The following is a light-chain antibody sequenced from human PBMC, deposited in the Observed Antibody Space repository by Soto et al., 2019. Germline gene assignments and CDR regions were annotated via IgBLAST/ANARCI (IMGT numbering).Light chain of an antibody. V-gene: IGLV3-25*03. CDR3: QSADSSGTSYV. CDR1: ALPKQY. CDR2: KDS. Sequence: SYELTQPPSVSVSPGQTARITCSGDALPKQYAYWYQQKPGQAPVLVIYKDSERPSGIPERFSGSSSGTTVTLTISGVQAEDEAGYYCQSADSSGTSYVFGTGTKVTVL. J-gene: IGLJ1*01.